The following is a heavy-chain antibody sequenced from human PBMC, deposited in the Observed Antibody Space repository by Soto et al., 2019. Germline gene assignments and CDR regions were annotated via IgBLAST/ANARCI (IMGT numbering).Heavy chain of an antibody. CDR1: GGSISSYY. J-gene: IGHJ4*02. D-gene: IGHD6-19*01. CDR2: IYYSGST. V-gene: IGHV4-59*12. Sequence: SETLSLTCTVSGGSISSYYWSWIRQPPGKGLEWIGYIYYSGSTNYNPSLKSRVTISVDKSKNQFSLKLTSVTAADTAVYYCARNGYNNGWYHFDYWGQGALVTVSS. CDR3: ARNGYNNGWYHFDY.